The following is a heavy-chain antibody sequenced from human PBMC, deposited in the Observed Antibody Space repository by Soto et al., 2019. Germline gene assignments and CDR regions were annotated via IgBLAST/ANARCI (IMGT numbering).Heavy chain of an antibody. D-gene: IGHD6-19*01. CDR2: ISGGGGDT. Sequence: EVQLLESGGGLVQPRGSLRLSCAASGFTFSTYGMSWVRQAPGKGLEWVSVISGGGGDTYYAGSVKGRFTISRDNSKNTLDLAMNSLRAEDTAVYYCAKTQQWGLPLSGGMDVWGQGTTVTVSS. V-gene: IGHV3-23*01. CDR3: AKTQQWGLPLSGGMDV. CDR1: GFTFSTYG. J-gene: IGHJ6*02.